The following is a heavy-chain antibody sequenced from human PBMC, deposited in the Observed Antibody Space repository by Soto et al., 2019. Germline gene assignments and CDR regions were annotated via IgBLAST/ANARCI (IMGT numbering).Heavy chain of an antibody. CDR1: GGTFSSYA. J-gene: IGHJ6*04. Sequence: GASVKVSCKASGGTFSSYAISWVRQAPGQGLEWMGGIIPIFGTANYAQKFQVRVTITADESTSTAYMELSSLRSEDTAVYYCARSRLRFEPGAYHNRMDFCGTGPTGTVSS. V-gene: IGHV1-69*13. D-gene: IGHD3-16*01. CDR2: IIPIFGTA. CDR3: ARSRLRFEPGAYHNRMDF.